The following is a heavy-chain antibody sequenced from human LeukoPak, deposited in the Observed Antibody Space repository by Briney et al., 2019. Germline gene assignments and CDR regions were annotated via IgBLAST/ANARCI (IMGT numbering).Heavy chain of an antibody. CDR1: GFTFDDYA. CDR3: AKGRDYGPFDY. J-gene: IGHJ4*02. CDR2: ISWNSGSI. D-gene: IGHD4-17*01. Sequence: GGSLRLSCAASGFTFDDYAMHWVRQAPGKGLEWVSGISWNSGSIGYADSVKGRFTISRDNAKNSLYLQMNGLRAEDTALYYCAKGRDYGPFDYWGQGTLVTVSS. V-gene: IGHV3-9*01.